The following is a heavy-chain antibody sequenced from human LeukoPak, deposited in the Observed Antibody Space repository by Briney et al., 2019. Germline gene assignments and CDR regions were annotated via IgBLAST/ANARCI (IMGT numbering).Heavy chain of an antibody. D-gene: IGHD1-26*01. CDR3: TKDRSYNFDY. V-gene: IGHV3-30*02. CDR1: GFTFSSYE. J-gene: IGHJ4*02. CDR2: IHYDGSKK. Sequence: PGGSLRLSCAASGFTFSSYEMNWVRQAPGKGLEWVAFIHYDGSKKYYADSVKGRFTISRDNSKNTLYLQMNSLRAEDTAIYYCTKDRSYNFDYWGQGTLVTVSS.